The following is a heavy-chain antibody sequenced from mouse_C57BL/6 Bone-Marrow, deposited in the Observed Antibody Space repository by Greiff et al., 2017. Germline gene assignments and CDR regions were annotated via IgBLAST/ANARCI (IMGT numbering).Heavy chain of an antibody. CDR3: VRDDYGNYVGAMDY. V-gene: IGHV10-3*01. CDR1: GFTFNTYA. Sequence: EVKVVESGGGLVQPKGSLKLSCAASGFTFNTYAMHWVRQAPGKGLEWVARIRRKSSNSATYYADSVKDRFTISRDDSQSMLYLQMNSLKTEDTAMYYCVRDDYGNYVGAMDYWGQGTSVTVSS. CDR2: IRRKSSNSAT. D-gene: IGHD2-1*01. J-gene: IGHJ4*01.